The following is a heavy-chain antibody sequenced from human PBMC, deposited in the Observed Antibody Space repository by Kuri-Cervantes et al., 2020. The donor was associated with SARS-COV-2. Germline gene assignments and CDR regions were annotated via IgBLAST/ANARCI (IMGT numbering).Heavy chain of an antibody. CDR1: GFTFRSCW. D-gene: IGHD3-3*01. J-gene: IGHJ4*02. Sequence: GGSLRLSCAASGFTFRSCWMSWVRQAPGKGLEWVANIKQDGSEKYYVDSVKGRFTISRDNAKNSLYLQMNSLRAEDTAVYYCAREIITIFGVNFDYWGQGTLVTVSS. CDR2: IKQDGSEK. CDR3: AREIITIFGVNFDY. V-gene: IGHV3-7*01.